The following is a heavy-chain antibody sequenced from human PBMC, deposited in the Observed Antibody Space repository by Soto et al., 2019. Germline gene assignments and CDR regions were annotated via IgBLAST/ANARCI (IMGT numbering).Heavy chain of an antibody. V-gene: IGHV3-48*02. D-gene: IGHD3-3*01. CDR1: GFTFSSYS. CDR2: ISSSSSTI. Sequence: EVQLLESGGGLVQPGGSLRLSCAASGFTFSSYSMNWVRQAPGKGLEWVSYISSSSSTIYYADSVKGRFTISRDNAKNSLYLQMNSLRDEDTAVYYCAGLEWFAAVDAFDIWGQGTMVTVSS. J-gene: IGHJ3*02. CDR3: AGLEWFAAVDAFDI.